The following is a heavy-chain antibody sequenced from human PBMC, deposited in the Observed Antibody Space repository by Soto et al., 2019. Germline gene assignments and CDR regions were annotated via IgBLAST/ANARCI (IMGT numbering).Heavy chain of an antibody. Sequence: SVKVSCKASGCTFSSYAISWVRQAPGQGLEWMGGIIPIFGTANYAQKFQGRVTITADGSTSTAYMELSRLRSEDTAVYYCARLGSGYHGPFDYSGQGTLITVYS. CDR2: IIPIFGTA. CDR3: ARLGSGYHGPFDY. D-gene: IGHD6-25*01. J-gene: IGHJ4*02. CDR1: GCTFSSYA. V-gene: IGHV1-69*13.